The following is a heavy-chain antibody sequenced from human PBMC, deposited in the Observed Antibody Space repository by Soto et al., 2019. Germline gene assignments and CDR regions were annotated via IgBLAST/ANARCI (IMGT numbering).Heavy chain of an antibody. J-gene: IGHJ4*02. CDR3: AKEDTSSGSLDY. CDR2: ISDSGAAT. D-gene: IGHD6-19*01. Sequence: GGSLRLSCAASGFPFGENAMSWVRQAPGKGLEWVSGISDSGAATYYADSVRGRFTISRDNSKNTLYLQMKSLRAEDSASYYCAKEDTSSGSLDYWGQGALVTIS. V-gene: IGHV3-23*01. CDR1: GFPFGENA.